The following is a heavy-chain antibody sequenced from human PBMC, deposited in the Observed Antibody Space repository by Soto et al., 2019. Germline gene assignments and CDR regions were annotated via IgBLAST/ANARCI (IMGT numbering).Heavy chain of an antibody. CDR1: GFTISSYG. CDR3: AKSPLMVYVESYYYYYGMDV. Sequence: QVQLVESGGGVVQPGRSLRLSCAASGFTISSYGMHWVRQAPGKGLEWVAVISYDGSNKYYADSVKGRFTISRDNSKNTLYLQMNSLRAEDTAVYYCAKSPLMVYVESYYYYYGMDVWGQGTTVTVSS. J-gene: IGHJ6*02. V-gene: IGHV3-30*18. CDR2: ISYDGSNK. D-gene: IGHD2-8*01.